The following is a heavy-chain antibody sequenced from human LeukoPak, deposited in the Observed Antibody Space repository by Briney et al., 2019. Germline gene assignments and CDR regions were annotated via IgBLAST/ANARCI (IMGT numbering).Heavy chain of an antibody. CDR2: IYYSGST. V-gene: IGHV4-34*11. Sequence: PWETLSLTCAIYSESFSGYFWSWIRQPPGKGLEWMGYIYYSGSTNYNPSLKSRGSISVDTSKNQFSLKLSSVTAADKDVYYCARGGLYYDILTGYIFDAFDIWGQGTMVTVSS. D-gene: IGHD3-9*01. CDR1: SESFSGYF. CDR3: ARGGLYYDILTGYIFDAFDI. J-gene: IGHJ3*02.